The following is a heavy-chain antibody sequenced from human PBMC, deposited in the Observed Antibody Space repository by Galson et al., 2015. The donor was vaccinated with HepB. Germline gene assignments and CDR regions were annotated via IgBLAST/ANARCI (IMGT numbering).Heavy chain of an antibody. CDR1: GFTFSSYA. CDR3: ARDVERDYGDLSGGAFDI. CDR2: ISYDGSNK. Sequence: SLRLSCAASGFTFSSYAMHWVRQAPGKGLEWVAVISYDGSNKYYADSVKGRFTISRDNSKNTLYLQMNSLRAEDTAVYYCARDVERDYGDLSGGAFDIWGQGTMVTVSS. V-gene: IGHV3-30-3*01. D-gene: IGHD4-17*01. J-gene: IGHJ3*02.